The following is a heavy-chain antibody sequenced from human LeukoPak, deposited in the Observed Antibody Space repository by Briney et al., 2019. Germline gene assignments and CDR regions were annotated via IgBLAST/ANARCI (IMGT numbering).Heavy chain of an antibody. V-gene: IGHV3-11*01. CDR2: ISSSGSTI. CDR1: GFTFSDYY. Sequence: GGSLRLSCAASGFTFSDYYMSWIRQAPGKGREWVSYISSSGSTIYYADSVKGRFTISRDNAKNSLYLQMNSLRAEDTAVYYCASNYDFWSGYSFDYWGQGTLVTVSS. J-gene: IGHJ4*02. D-gene: IGHD3-3*01. CDR3: ASNYDFWSGYSFDY.